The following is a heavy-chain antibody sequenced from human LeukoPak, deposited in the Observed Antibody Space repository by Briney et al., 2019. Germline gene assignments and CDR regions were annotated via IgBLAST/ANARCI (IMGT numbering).Heavy chain of an antibody. Sequence: SETLSLTCTVSGGSVSSGSYYWSWIRQPPGKGLEWIGYIYYSGSTNYNPSLKSRVTISVDTSKNQFSLKLSSVTAADTAVYYCARGGSYCYGSGNYSRSLFDYWGQGTLVTVSS. D-gene: IGHD3-10*01. V-gene: IGHV4-61*01. CDR3: ARGGSYCYGSGNYSRSLFDY. CDR1: GGSVSSGSYY. J-gene: IGHJ4*02. CDR2: IYYSGST.